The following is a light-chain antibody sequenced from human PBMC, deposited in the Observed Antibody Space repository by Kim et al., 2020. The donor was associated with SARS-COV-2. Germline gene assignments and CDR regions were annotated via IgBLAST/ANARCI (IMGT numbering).Light chain of an antibody. CDR1: SSDVGVYNY. J-gene: IGLJ1*01. CDR2: EVS. V-gene: IGLV2-14*01. CDR3: CSYTSTSTLV. Sequence: QSALTQPASVSGSPGQSITISCAGTSSDVGVYNYVSWYQKYPGKAPKLLIYEVSNRPPGVPHRFFGFKSGNMASLTISGLQAEDEADYYCCSYTSTSTLVFGTGTKVTVL.